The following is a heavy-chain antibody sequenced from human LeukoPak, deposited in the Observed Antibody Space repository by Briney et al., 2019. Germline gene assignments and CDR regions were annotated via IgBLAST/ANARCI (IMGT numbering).Heavy chain of an antibody. V-gene: IGHV4-39*01. J-gene: IGHJ4*02. D-gene: IGHD1-7*01. CDR3: AGASNWDYGPLDY. CDR2: IYYSGST. Sequence: SETLSLTCTVSGGSISSSSYYWGWIRQPPGKGLEWIGSIYYSGSTYYNPSLKSRVTISVDTSKSQFSLKLSSVTAADTAVHYCAGASNWDYGPLDYWGQGILVTVSS. CDR1: GGSISSSSYY.